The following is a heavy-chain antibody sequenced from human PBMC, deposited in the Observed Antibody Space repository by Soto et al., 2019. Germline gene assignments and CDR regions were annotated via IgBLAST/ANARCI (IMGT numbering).Heavy chain of an antibody. CDR2: IIPIFGTA. V-gene: IGHV1-69*13. Sequence: ASVKVSCKASGGTFSSYAISWVRQAPGQGLEWMGGIIPIFGTANYAQKFQGRVTITADESTSTAYMELSSLRSEDTAVYYCAREQSYDFWSGYSSWFDPWGQGTLVTVS. J-gene: IGHJ5*02. CDR1: GGTFSSYA. CDR3: AREQSYDFWSGYSSWFDP. D-gene: IGHD3-3*01.